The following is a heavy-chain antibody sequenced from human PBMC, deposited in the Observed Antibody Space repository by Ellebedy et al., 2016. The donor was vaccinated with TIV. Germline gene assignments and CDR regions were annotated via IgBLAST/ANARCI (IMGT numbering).Heavy chain of an antibody. CDR1: GYIFTTYW. Sequence: GESLKISCKASGYIFTTYWIGWVRQMPGKGLEWMGIIYPGYSKTSYSPSFQGQVTISADKSSSTAYLQWSGLKASDTAMYYCARLVGSSGSHDYWGQGTLVTVSS. J-gene: IGHJ4*02. CDR2: IYPGYSKT. V-gene: IGHV5-51*01. CDR3: ARLVGSSGSHDY. D-gene: IGHD3-22*01.